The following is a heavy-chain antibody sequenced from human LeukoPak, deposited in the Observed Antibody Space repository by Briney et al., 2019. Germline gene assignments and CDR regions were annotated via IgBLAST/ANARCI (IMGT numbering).Heavy chain of an antibody. J-gene: IGHJ3*01. D-gene: IGHD3-22*01. V-gene: IGHV4-59*01. CDR3: ASLTMMTY. Sequence: PSETLSLTCTVSGGSISSYYWSWIRQPPGKGLEWIGYIYYSGSTNYNPSLKSRVTISVDTSKNQFSLKLSSVTAADTAVYYCASLTMMTYWGQGTMVTVSP. CDR1: GGSISSYY. CDR2: IYYSGST.